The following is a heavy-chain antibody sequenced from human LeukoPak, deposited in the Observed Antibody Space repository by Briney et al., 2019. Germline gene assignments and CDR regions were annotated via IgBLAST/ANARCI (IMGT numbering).Heavy chain of an antibody. J-gene: IGHJ4*02. CDR1: GFTFSSYA. Sequence: PGGSLRLSCAASGFTFSSYAMNWVRQAPGKGLEWVSGTGSTGVSTFYADSVKGRFTVSRDNSKNTLYLQMNSLRAEDTAVYYCARELSSSSRWYFDYWGQGTLVTVSS. CDR2: TGSTGVST. D-gene: IGHD6-13*01. V-gene: IGHV3-23*01. CDR3: ARELSSSSRWYFDY.